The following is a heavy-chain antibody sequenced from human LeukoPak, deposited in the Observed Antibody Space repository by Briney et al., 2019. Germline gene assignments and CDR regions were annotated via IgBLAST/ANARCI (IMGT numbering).Heavy chain of an antibody. J-gene: IGHJ4*02. CDR1: GFTFSSYW. V-gene: IGHV3-7*04. Sequence: GGSLRLSCAASGFTFSSYWMTWVRQAPGKGLEWVANIKHDGSEEYYVDSVKGRFTISRDNAKNSLYLQMNSLRAEDTAVYYCARALGYCSSTNCFLTFDYWGQGTLVTVSS. D-gene: IGHD2-2*01. CDR2: IKHDGSEE. CDR3: ARALGYCSSTNCFLTFDY.